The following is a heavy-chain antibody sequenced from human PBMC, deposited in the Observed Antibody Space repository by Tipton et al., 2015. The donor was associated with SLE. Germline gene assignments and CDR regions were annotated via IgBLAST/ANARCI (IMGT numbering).Heavy chain of an antibody. J-gene: IGHJ4*02. CDR3: ARVAPSEVFDY. V-gene: IGHV4-34*12. CDR2: IIHSGVT. D-gene: IGHD5-12*01. CDR1: GESFNGYF. Sequence: TLSLTCAVNGESFNGYFWTWIRQPPGKGLEWIAEIIHSGVTNYNPSLRSRVRISVDMSKNQVSLKLSSVTAADTAVYYCARVAPSEVFDYWGQGTLVTVS.